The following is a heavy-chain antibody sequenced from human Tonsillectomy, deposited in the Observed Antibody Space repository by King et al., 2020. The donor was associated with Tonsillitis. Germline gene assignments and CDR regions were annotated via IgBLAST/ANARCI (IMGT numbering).Heavy chain of an antibody. CDR2: INSDGSST. V-gene: IGHV3-74*01. Sequence: VQLVESGGGLVQPGGSLRLSCAASGFTFSSYWMHWVRQAPGKGLVWVSRINSDGSSTSYADSVKGRFTISRDNAKNTLYLQMNSLRAEDMAVYYCARWERYYYGSGFDYWGQGTLVTVSS. J-gene: IGHJ4*02. CDR3: ARWERYYYGSGFDY. D-gene: IGHD3-10*01. CDR1: GFTFSSYW.